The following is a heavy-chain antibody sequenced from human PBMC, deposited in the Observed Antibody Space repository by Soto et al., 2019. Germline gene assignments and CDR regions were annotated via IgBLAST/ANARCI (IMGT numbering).Heavy chain of an antibody. V-gene: IGHV4-39*01. D-gene: IGHD4-4*01. J-gene: IGHJ4*02. CDR3: LSQRTTVIAHAYFDY. CDR2: VYYRGGS. CDR1: GGSVTNSSYY. Sequence: SETLSLTCTVSGGSVTNSSYYWGWIRQSPGKGLEWIGSVYYRGGSYCKSTVKSRVTISVVTSKNQFSLNLNYVTASDTPVCFCLSQRTTVIAHAYFDYWGPGAL.